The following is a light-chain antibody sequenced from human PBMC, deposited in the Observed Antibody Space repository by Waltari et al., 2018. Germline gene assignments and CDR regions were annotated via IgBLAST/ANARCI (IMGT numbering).Light chain of an antibody. CDR3: QQYNRWPQLS. Sequence: IVMTQSPATLSVSPGERATLSCRASQSISTNVAWYQQKPGQSPRLLIYGASTRDTGIPARFSGSGSGTEFTLTISSLQSEDFAVYFCQQYNRWPQLSFGGGTKVEI. J-gene: IGKJ4*01. CDR2: GAS. V-gene: IGKV3-15*01. CDR1: QSISTN.